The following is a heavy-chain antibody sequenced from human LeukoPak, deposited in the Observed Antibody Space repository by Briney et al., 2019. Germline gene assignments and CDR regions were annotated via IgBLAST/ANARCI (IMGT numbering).Heavy chain of an antibody. D-gene: IGHD3-10*01. J-gene: IGHJ5*02. Sequence: SETLSLTCAVYGGSFSGYYWSWIRQPPGKGLEWIGEINHSGSTNYNPSLKSRVTISVDTSKNQFSLKLSSLTAADTAVYYCARGQDYYGSGSWGYNWFDPWGQGTLVTVSS. CDR2: INHSGST. V-gene: IGHV4-34*01. CDR1: GGSFSGYY. CDR3: ARGQDYYGSGSWGYNWFDP.